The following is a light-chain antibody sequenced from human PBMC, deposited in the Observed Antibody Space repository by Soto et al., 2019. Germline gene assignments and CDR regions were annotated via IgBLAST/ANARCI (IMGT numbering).Light chain of an antibody. CDR1: QSITSSY. CDR3: QHYNNWPLT. V-gene: IGKV3-15*01. Sequence: DIVLTQSPGTLSLSPGERATLSCRASQSITSSYLAWYQQKPGQTPRLLIYATSTRATGIPARFSGSGSATEFTLTISSLQSEDFAVYYCQHYNNWPLTFGGGTKVDIK. CDR2: ATS. J-gene: IGKJ4*01.